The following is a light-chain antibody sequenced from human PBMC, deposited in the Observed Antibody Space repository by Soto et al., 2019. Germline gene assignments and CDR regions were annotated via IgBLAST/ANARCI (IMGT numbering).Light chain of an antibody. CDR3: CSHAGSDV. Sequence: QSALTQPRSVSGSPGQSVTISCTGTSSAVGGYNYVSWYQQHPGKAPKLMIYDVSKRPSGVPDRFSGSKSGNTASLTISGLQAEDEADYYCCSHAGSDVFGTGTKVTVL. CDR1: SSAVGGYNY. J-gene: IGLJ1*01. V-gene: IGLV2-11*01. CDR2: DVS.